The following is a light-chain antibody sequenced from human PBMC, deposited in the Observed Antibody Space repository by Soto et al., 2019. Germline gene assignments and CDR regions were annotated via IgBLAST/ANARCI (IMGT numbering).Light chain of an antibody. J-gene: IGLJ2*01. CDR3: ETWGTNTRV. CDR2: LEGSGIY. Sequence: QSVLTQSSSASASLGSSVKVTCTLSSGHSSYIIAWHQQQPGKAPRYLMKLEGSGIYKKGSGVPDRFSGSSSGADRYLTISDLQFEDEADYYCETWGTNTRVFGGGTKLTVL. V-gene: IGLV4-60*02. CDR1: SGHSSYI.